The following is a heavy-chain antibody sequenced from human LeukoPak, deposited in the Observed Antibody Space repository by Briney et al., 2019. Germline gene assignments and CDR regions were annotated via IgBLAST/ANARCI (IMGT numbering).Heavy chain of an antibody. Sequence: TLSLTCIVSGDSVSRTSYYYWSWIRQPPGKALEWLALIYWNDDNRYSPSLRSRLTITKDTSKNQVVLTMTNMDPVDTATYYCAHYGDYRFMYYFDYWGQGTLVTVSS. J-gene: IGHJ4*02. CDR2: IYWNDDN. D-gene: IGHD4-17*01. CDR3: AHYGDYRFMYYFDY. CDR1: GDSVSRTSYY. V-gene: IGHV2-5*01.